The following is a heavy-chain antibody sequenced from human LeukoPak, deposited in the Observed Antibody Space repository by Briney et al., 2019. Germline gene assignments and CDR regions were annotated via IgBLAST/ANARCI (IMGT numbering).Heavy chain of an antibody. J-gene: IGHJ5*02. V-gene: IGHV3-23*01. CDR3: AKHARELLWELLRGWFDP. CDR1: GFTFSSYA. D-gene: IGHD1-26*01. CDR2: ISGSGGST. Sequence: GGSLRLSRAASGFTFSSYAMSWVRQAPGKGLEWVSAISGSGGSTYYADSVKGRFTISRDNSKNTLYLQMNSLRAEDTAVYYCAKHARELLWELLRGWFDPWGQGTLVTVSS.